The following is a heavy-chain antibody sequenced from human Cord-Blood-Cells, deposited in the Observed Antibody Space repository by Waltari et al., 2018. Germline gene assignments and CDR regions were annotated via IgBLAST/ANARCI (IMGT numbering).Heavy chain of an antibody. CDR3: ARAPSLDY. J-gene: IGHJ4*02. D-gene: IGHD3-16*01. CDR2: ISAYNGNT. V-gene: IGHV1-18*01. Sequence: QVQLVQSGDEVKKPGVTVQVSGKTSGYTSSSNGLSWVRQDPGQGLELMGWISAYNGNTNYAQKLQGRVTMTTDTATSTAYMELRSLGSDDTAVYYCARAPSLDYWGQGTLVTVSS. CDR1: GYTSSSNG.